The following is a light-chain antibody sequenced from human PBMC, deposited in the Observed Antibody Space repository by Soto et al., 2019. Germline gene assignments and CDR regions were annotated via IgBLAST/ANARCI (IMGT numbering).Light chain of an antibody. CDR1: SSDVGGCNC. J-gene: IGLJ3*02. V-gene: IGLV2-14*01. CDR3: TSSTSSSTLV. Sequence: QSALTQPASVSGSPGQSITISCTGTSSDVGGCNCVSWYQQHPGKAPKLMIFEVSNRPSGVSNRFSGSKSGNTASLTISGLQAEDEAEYYCTSSTSSSTLVFGGGTKVTVL. CDR2: EVS.